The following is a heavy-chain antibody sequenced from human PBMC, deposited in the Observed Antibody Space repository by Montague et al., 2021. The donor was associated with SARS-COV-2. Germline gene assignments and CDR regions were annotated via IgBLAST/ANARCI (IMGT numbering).Heavy chain of an antibody. V-gene: IGHV4-59*08. CDR3: ARQRRYQLPITIFGVVMADAFDI. D-gene: IGHD3-3*01. Sequence: SETLSLTCTVSGGSISSYYWSWIRQPPGKGLEWIGYIYYGGSTDYNPSXXSRVTISVDTSKNQFSLKLSSVTAADTAVYYCARQRRYQLPITIFGVVMADAFDIWGQGTMVTVSS. J-gene: IGHJ3*02. CDR2: IYYGGST. CDR1: GGSISSYY.